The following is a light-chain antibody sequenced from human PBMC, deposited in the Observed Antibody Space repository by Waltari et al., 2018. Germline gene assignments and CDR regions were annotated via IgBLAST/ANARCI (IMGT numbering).Light chain of an antibody. J-gene: IGLJ3*02. V-gene: IGLV1-40*01. CDR1: GPPIGAAHP. CDR2: GST. CDR3: QSYDTSLSVV. Sequence: QSLLPQPPSVPGAPGQRVTIPSTGAGPPIGAAHPVHWYQQLPRAAPKLLIYGSTSRPLGVPARFFGSTSGASASLAIIGLQAEDEADYYCQSYDTSLSVVFGGGTKLTVL.